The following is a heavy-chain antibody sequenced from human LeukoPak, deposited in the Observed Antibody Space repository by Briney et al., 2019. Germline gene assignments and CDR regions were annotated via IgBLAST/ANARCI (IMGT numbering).Heavy chain of an antibody. J-gene: IGHJ4*02. Sequence: GGSLRLSCAASGFTFSSYAMSWVRQAPGKGLDWVAVIWYDGSYKYYADSVKGRFTISRENPKNTLYLQMNSLRAEDTAIYYCAKVVQYTASTGTGLDYWGQGTLVTVSS. CDR3: AKVVQYTASTGTGLDY. CDR2: IWYDGSYK. D-gene: IGHD1-1*01. V-gene: IGHV3-33*06. CDR1: GFTFSSYA.